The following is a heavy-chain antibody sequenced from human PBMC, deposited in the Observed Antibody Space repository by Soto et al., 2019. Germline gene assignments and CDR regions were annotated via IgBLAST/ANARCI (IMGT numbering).Heavy chain of an antibody. D-gene: IGHD2-15*01. CDR3: ARGNPKGFSGGSWKNRFDP. Sequence: QVQLVQSGAEVKKPGASVKVSCKASGYTFTSYDINWVRQATGQGLEWMGWMNPNSGNTGYAQKFQGRVTMTRNTSISTAYMELSSLRSEDTAVYYCARGNPKGFSGGSWKNRFDPWGQGTLVTVSS. J-gene: IGHJ5*02. CDR1: GYTFTSYD. V-gene: IGHV1-8*01. CDR2: MNPNSGNT.